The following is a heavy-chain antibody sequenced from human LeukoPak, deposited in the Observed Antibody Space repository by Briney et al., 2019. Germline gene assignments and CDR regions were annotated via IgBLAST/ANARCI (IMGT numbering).Heavy chain of an antibody. Sequence: PETLSLTCTVSGGSISSHYWSWIRQPPGKGLEWIGYIYYSGSTKYNPSLKSRVTISVDTSKNQFSLKLSSVTAADTAAYYCARLYDSSGYTNWLDPWGQGTLVTVSS. V-gene: IGHV4-59*11. J-gene: IGHJ5*02. CDR1: GGSISSHY. CDR2: IYYSGST. D-gene: IGHD3-22*01. CDR3: ARLYDSSGYTNWLDP.